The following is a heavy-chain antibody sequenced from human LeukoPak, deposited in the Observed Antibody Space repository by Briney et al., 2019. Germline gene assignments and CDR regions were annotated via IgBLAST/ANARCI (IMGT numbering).Heavy chain of an antibody. J-gene: IGHJ4*02. D-gene: IGHD3-22*01. CDR3: AKWKGMYYYYSSGYYSYFDC. Sequence: PGGSLRLACAAYGFTFSSYARSWVRQAPGKGLEWDSAISGSGGSTYYADPVKGQFTIYRDNSKNTLYLQMNSLRAEDTAVYYCAKWKGMYYYYSSGYYSYFDCWVQGALVTVSS. CDR2: ISGSGGST. V-gene: IGHV3-23*01. CDR1: GFTFSSYA.